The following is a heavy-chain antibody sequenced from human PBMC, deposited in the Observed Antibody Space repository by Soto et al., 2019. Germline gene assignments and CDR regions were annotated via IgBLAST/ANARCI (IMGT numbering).Heavy chain of an antibody. Sequence: SETLSLTCSVSGGSISISISYWAWIRQPPGKGLEWIGNIYYSGYTYYNPSLKSRVTISKDTSKNLFSLKLSSVTAADTAVYYCARGSPGIAAAGTGKKYYYGMDVWGQGTTVTVS. CDR1: GGSISISISY. J-gene: IGHJ6*02. V-gene: IGHV4-39*02. CDR3: ARGSPGIAAAGTGKKYYYGMDV. D-gene: IGHD6-13*01. CDR2: IYYSGYT.